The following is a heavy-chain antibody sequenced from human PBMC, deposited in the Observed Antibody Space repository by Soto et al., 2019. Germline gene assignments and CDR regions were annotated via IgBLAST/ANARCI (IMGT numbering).Heavy chain of an antibody. V-gene: IGHV1-18*01. CDR1: GYTFFNYG. D-gene: IGHD1-26*01. CDR2: ISVYNGNT. J-gene: IGHJ3*02. CDR3: ARDSLSGTDAFDI. Sequence: QVQLGQSGAEVKKSGASGKVSCKASGYTFFNYGVTWVRQAPGQGLEWMGWISVYNGNTNYAQKLQGRVTLTTDISTSTAYMELRSLTSDETAVYYCARDSLSGTDAFDIYGQGTMVTVSS.